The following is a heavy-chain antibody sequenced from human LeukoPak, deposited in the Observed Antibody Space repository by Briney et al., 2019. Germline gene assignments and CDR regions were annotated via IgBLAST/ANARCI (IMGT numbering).Heavy chain of an antibody. CDR1: GFTFSNAW. J-gene: IGHJ5*02. Sequence: GGSLRLPCAASGFTFSNAWMSWVRQAPGKGLEWVGRIKSKSDGGTTDYDAPVKGRFTVSRDDSKNTLYLQMNSLNTDDTAVYYCTALLFGSSWYERWGQGTLVTVSS. CDR3: TALLFGSSWYER. D-gene: IGHD6-13*01. V-gene: IGHV3-15*01. CDR2: IKSKSDGGTT.